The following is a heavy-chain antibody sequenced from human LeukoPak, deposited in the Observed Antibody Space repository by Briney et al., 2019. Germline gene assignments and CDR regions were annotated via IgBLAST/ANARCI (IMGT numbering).Heavy chain of an antibody. V-gene: IGHV1-18*01. Sequence: ASVKVSCKASGYTFTSYGISWVRQAPGQGLEWMGWISAYNGNTNYAQKLQGRVTMTTDTSTSTAYMELRSLRSDDTAVYYCARVAYSSGWWGTSNRHYYYYMDVWGKGTTVTVSS. D-gene: IGHD6-19*01. CDR2: ISAYNGNT. CDR3: ARVAYSSGWWGTSNRHYYYYMDV. CDR1: GYTFTSYG. J-gene: IGHJ6*03.